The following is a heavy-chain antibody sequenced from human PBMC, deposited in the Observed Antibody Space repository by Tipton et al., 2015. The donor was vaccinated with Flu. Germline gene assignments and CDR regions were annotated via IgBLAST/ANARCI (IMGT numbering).Heavy chain of an antibody. V-gene: IGHV4-59*08. Sequence: TLSLTCTVSGGSISSYYWSWIRQPPGKGLEWIGYIYYSGSTNYNPSLKSRVTISVDTSKNQFCLKLSSVTAADTAVYYCARRGDLSGSYDYWGQGTLVTVSS. D-gene: IGHD1-26*01. CDR2: IYYSGST. CDR3: ARRGDLSGSYDY. CDR1: GGSISSYY. J-gene: IGHJ4*02.